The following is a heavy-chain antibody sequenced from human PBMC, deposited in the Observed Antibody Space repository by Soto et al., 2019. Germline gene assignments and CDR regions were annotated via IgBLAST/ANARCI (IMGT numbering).Heavy chain of an antibody. CDR1: GYSFTSYW. J-gene: IGHJ4*02. D-gene: IGHD5-12*01. Sequence: GESLKISCKGSGYSFTSYWISWVRQMPGKGLEWMGRIDPSDSYTNYSPSFQGHVTISADKSISTAYLQWSSLKASDTAMYYCARRTRSTYEPFDYWGQGTLVTVSS. V-gene: IGHV5-10-1*01. CDR2: IDPSDSYT. CDR3: ARRTRSTYEPFDY.